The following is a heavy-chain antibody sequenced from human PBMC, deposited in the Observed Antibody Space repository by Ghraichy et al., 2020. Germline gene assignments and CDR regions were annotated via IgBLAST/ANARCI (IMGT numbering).Heavy chain of an antibody. D-gene: IGHD3-10*01. J-gene: IGHJ4*02. CDR1: GLIFKDYS. Sequence: GGSLRLSCVASGLIFKDYSMIWVRQAPGKGLECISYISGSGGTTNYADSVKGRFTISRDNSQNTLYLQMNSLRAEDTAVYYCAKRENMVRPPFEYWGQGSLVTVSS. V-gene: IGHV3-23*01. CDR3: AKRENMVRPPFEY. CDR2: ISGSGGTT.